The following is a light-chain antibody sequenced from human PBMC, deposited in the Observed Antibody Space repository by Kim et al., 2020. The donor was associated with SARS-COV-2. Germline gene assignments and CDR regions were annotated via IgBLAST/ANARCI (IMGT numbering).Light chain of an antibody. CDR1: QSVGPF. CDR2: WAS. V-gene: IGKV1-5*03. CDR3: QQYSSTWT. J-gene: IGKJ1*01. Sequence: SASIGDRVTITCRASQSVGPFLAWYQQKPGKAPELLIYWASRLESGVPTRFSGSGSGTDFTLTISSLQPDDFATYYCQQYSSTWTFGQGTKVDIK.